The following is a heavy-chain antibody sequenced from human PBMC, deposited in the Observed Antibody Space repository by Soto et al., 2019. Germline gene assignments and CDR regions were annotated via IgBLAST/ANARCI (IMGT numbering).Heavy chain of an antibody. D-gene: IGHD3-9*01. V-gene: IGHV4-34*01. J-gene: IGHJ6*02. CDR2: INHSGST. CDR3: ARGALRYFDWLYYYGMDV. CDR1: GGSFSGYY. Sequence: SETLSLTCAVYGGSFSGYYLSWIRQPPGKGLEWIGEINHSGSTNYNPSLKSRVTISVDTSKNQFSLKLSSVTAADTAVYYCARGALRYFDWLYYYGMDVWGQGTTVTVSS.